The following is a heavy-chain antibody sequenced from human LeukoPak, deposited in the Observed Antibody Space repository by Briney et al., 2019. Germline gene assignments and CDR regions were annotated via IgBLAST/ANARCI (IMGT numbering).Heavy chain of an antibody. J-gene: IGHJ4*02. V-gene: IGHV3-21*01. CDR3: ARDYRQNFDPMVRGVIYY. Sequence: TGGSLRLSCAASGFTFSSYSMNWVRQAPGKGLEWVSSISSSSSYIYYADSVKGRFTISRDNAKNSLYLQMNSLRAEDTAVYYCARDYRQNFDPMVRGVIYYWGQGTLVTVSS. D-gene: IGHD3-10*01. CDR2: ISSSSSYI. CDR1: GFTFSSYS.